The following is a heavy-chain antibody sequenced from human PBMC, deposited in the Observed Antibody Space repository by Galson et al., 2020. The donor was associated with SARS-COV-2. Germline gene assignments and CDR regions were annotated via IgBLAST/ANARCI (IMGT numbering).Heavy chain of an antibody. D-gene: IGHD3-3*01. J-gene: IGHJ6*02. CDR1: GFTFSSYW. Sequence: GGSLRLSCAASGFTFSSYWLSWVRQAPGKGLEWVANIKQDGSEKYYVDSVKGRFTISRDNAKNSLYVQMNSLRAEDTAVYYCARVTQEFGVVIIGGMDVWGQGTTVTVSS. CDR2: IKQDGSEK. CDR3: ARVTQEFGVVIIGGMDV. V-gene: IGHV3-7*03.